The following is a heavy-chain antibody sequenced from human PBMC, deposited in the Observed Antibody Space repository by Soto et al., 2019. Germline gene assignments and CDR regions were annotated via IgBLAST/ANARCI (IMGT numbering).Heavy chain of an antibody. Sequence: QVQLVESGGGVVQPGRSLRLSCAASGFTFSSYAMHWVRQAPGKGLEWVAVISYDGSNKYYADSVKGRFTISRDNSKNTLYLQMTGLRAEDRAVYYCASGYEDYWGQGTLVTVSS. D-gene: IGHD3-22*01. V-gene: IGHV3-30-3*01. J-gene: IGHJ4*02. CDR2: ISYDGSNK. CDR1: GFTFSSYA. CDR3: ASGYEDY.